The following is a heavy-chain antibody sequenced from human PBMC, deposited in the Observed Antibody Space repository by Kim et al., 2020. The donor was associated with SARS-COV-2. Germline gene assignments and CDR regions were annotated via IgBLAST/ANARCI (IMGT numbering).Heavy chain of an antibody. CDR2: INHSGST. Sequence: SETLSLTCAVYGGSFSGYYWSWIRQPPGKGLEWIGEINHSGSTNYNPSLKSRVTISVDTSKNQFSLKLSSVTAADTAVYYCARKRGVGYNFDYWGQGTLVTVSS. D-gene: IGHD5-12*01. CDR3: ARKRGVGYNFDY. CDR1: GGSFSGYY. V-gene: IGHV4-34*01. J-gene: IGHJ4*02.